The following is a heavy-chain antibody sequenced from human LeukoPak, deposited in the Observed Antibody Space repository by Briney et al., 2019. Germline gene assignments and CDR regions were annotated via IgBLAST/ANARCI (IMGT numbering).Heavy chain of an antibody. CDR1: GGTSSSYA. V-gene: IGHV1-69*01. D-gene: IGHD3-16*01. J-gene: IGHJ5*02. CDR2: IIPILNTA. Sequence: SVKVSCKASGGTSSSYAITWVRQAPGQGLEWMGGIIPILNTANYAQKFQGRVTITADESTDTAYMELSSLRSEDTAVYYCARFNSGLGSLAYPFDPWGQGTLVTVSS. CDR3: ARFNSGLGSLAYPFDP.